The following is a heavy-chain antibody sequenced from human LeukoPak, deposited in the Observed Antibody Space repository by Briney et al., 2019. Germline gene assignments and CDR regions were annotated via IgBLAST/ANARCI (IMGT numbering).Heavy chain of an antibody. CDR1: GGTFSSYA. D-gene: IGHD5-18*01. CDR3: ARSYSYGYFGFDY. Sequence: GAPVKVSCKASGGTFSSYAISWVRQAPGQGLQWMGRIIPIFGTANYAQKFQGRVTITTDESTSTAYMELSSLRSEDTAVYYCARSYSYGYFGFDYWGQGTLVTVSS. CDR2: IIPIFGTA. V-gene: IGHV1-69*05. J-gene: IGHJ4*02.